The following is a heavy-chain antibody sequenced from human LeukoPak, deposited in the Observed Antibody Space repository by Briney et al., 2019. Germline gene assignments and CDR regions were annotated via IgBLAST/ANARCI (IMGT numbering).Heavy chain of an antibody. Sequence: GGSLKLSCAASGFTFSGSAMHWVRQASGKGLEWVGRIGSKANSYATAYAASVKGRFTISRDDSKNTAYLQMNSLKTEDTAVYYCTRPTVGYCSSTSCPIGIWGQGTLVTVSS. CDR2: IGSKANSYAT. V-gene: IGHV3-73*01. D-gene: IGHD2-2*01. J-gene: IGHJ4*02. CDR3: TRPTVGYCSSTSCPIGI. CDR1: GFTFSGSA.